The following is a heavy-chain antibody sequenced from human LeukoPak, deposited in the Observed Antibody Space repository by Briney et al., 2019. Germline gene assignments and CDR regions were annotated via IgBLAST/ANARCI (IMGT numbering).Heavy chain of an antibody. CDR1: GYSFSSYW. CDR3: ARHRKDIGFDS. J-gene: IGHJ4*02. D-gene: IGHD2-15*01. V-gene: IGHV5-51*01. CDR2: IYPDDSDT. Sequence: GESLKISCKGSGYSFSSYWIGWVRQMPGKGLEWMGIIYPDDSDTRYSPSFQGQVTISADKSISTAYLQWSSLKASDTAMYYCARHRKDIGFDSWGQGTLVTVSP.